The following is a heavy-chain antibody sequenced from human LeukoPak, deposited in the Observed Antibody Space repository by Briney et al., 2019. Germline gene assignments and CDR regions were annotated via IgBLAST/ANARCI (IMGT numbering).Heavy chain of an antibody. CDR2: ISYDGSNK. CDR3: AKGPRGITLDY. CDR1: GFTFSSYG. V-gene: IGHV3-30*18. J-gene: IGHJ4*02. D-gene: IGHD3-10*01. Sequence: GGSLRLSCAASGFTFSSYGMHWVRQAPGKGLEWVAVISYDGSNKYYADSVKGRFTISRDNSKNTLYLQMNSLRAEDTAVYYCAKGPRGITLDYWGQGTLVTVSS.